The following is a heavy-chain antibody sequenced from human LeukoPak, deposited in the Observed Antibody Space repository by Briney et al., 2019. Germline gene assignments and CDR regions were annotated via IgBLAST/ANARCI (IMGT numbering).Heavy chain of an antibody. CDR3: ARVKRGLWSGYYYYYVDV. Sequence: SQTLSLTCTVSGGSISSGSYYWSWIRQPAGKVLEWIGRIYTSGSTNYNPSLKSRVTISVDTSKNQFSLKLSSVTAADTAVYYCARVKRGLWSGYYYYYVDVWGKGTTVTVSS. CDR2: IYTSGST. D-gene: IGHD3-3*01. J-gene: IGHJ6*03. CDR1: GGSISSGSYY. V-gene: IGHV4-61*02.